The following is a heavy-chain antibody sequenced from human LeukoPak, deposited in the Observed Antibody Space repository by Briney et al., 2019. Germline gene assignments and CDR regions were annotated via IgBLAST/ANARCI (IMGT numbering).Heavy chain of an antibody. CDR2: IYHSGST. CDR3: AREGYSYGYGY. Sequence: SETLSLTCTVSGYSISSGYYWGWIRQPPGKGLEWIGSIYHSGSTYYNPSLKSRVTISVDTSKNQFSLKLSSVTAADTAVYYCAREGYSYGYGYWGQGTLVTVSS. V-gene: IGHV4-38-2*02. D-gene: IGHD5-18*01. CDR1: GYSISSGYY. J-gene: IGHJ4*02.